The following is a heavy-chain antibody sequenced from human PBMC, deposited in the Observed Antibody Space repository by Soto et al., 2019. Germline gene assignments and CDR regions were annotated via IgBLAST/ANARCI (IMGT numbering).Heavy chain of an antibody. J-gene: IGHJ4*02. CDR2: INHSGST. D-gene: IGHD3-3*01. CDR1: GGSFSGYY. Sequence: SETLSLTCAVYGGSFSGYYWSWIRQPPGKGLEWIGEINHSGSTNYNPSLKSRVTISVDTSKNQFSLKLSSVTAADTAVYYCARGPYDFWSGYYFDYWGQGTLVTVSS. V-gene: IGHV4-34*01. CDR3: ARGPYDFWSGYYFDY.